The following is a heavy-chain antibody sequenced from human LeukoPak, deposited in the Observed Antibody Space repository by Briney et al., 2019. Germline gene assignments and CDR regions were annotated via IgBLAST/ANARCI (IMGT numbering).Heavy chain of an antibody. CDR3: ARGTLYYYDQWVEN. D-gene: IGHD3-22*01. V-gene: IGHV4-34*01. CDR1: GGSFSGYY. J-gene: IGHJ4*02. CDR2: INHSGST. Sequence: SETLSLTCAVYGGSFSGYYWSWIRQPPGKGLEWIGEINHSGSTNYNPSLKSRVTISVDTSKNQFSLKLSSVTAADTAVYYCARGTLYYYDQWVENWGQGTLVTVSS.